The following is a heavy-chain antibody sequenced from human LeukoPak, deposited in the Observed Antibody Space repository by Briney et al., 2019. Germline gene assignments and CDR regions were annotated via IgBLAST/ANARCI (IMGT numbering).Heavy chain of an antibody. CDR2: ISYDGSNK. Sequence: PGRSLRLSCAASGFTFSSYAMHWVRQAPGKGLEWVAVISYDGSNKYYADSVKGRFTISRDNSKNTLYLQMNSLRAEDTAVYYCARDSRQSGSWYPIDPWGQGTLVTVSS. V-gene: IGHV3-30*04. CDR1: GFTFSSYA. CDR3: ARDSRQSGSWYPIDP. J-gene: IGHJ5*02. D-gene: IGHD6-13*01.